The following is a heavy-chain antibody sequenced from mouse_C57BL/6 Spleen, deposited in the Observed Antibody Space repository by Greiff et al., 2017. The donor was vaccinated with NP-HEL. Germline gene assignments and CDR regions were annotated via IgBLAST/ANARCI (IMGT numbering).Heavy chain of an antibody. J-gene: IGHJ2*01. CDR2: IHPNSGST. CDR3: ARSITTVSCDY. CDR1: GYTFTSYW. Sequence: VQLQQSGAELVKPGASVKLSCKASGYTFTSYWMHWVKQRPGQGLEWIGMIHPNSGSTNYNEKFKSKATLTVAKSSSTAYMQLSSLTSEDSAVYSCARSITTVSCDYWGQGTTLTVSS. D-gene: IGHD1-1*01. V-gene: IGHV1-64*01.